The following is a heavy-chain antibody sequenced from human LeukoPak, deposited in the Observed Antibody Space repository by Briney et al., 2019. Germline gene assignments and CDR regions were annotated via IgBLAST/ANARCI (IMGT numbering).Heavy chain of an antibody. Sequence: GGSLRLSCAASGFTFSSYDMHWVRQAPGKGLEWVAVIWYDGSNKYYADSVKGRFTISRDNSKNTLYLQMNSLRAEDTAVYYCAGGSSWYRGIDYWGQGTLVTVSS. CDR3: AGGSSWYRGIDY. CDR2: IWYDGSNK. J-gene: IGHJ4*02. CDR1: GFTFSSYD. D-gene: IGHD6-13*01. V-gene: IGHV3-33*01.